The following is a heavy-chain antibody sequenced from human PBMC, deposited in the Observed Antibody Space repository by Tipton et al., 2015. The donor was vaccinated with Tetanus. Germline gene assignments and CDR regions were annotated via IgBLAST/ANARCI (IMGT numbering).Heavy chain of an antibody. J-gene: IGHJ1*01. V-gene: IGHV4-61*08. CDR1: GGSLRSGDHY. D-gene: IGHD3-22*01. CDR2: ISASGST. CDR3: ARQDTLNYYYVGYFHD. Sequence: GSLRLSCTVSGGSLRSGDHYWSWIRQPPGKGLEWLAYISASGSTNSNYSLKSRITISRDTSKNQFSLKLASVTAADTAVYYCARQDTLNYYYVGYFHDWGQGTLVTVSS.